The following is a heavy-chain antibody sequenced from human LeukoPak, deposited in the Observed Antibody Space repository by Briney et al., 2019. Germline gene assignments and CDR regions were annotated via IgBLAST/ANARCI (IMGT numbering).Heavy chain of an antibody. Sequence: SETLSLTCTVSGGSISSSSYYWGWIRQPPGKGLEWIGSIYYSGSTYYNPSLKSRVTISVDTSKNQFSLKLSSVTAADTAVYYCARGHYYDSSGYYVEDYWGQGTLVTVSS. CDR3: ARGHYYDSSGYYVEDY. CDR2: IYYSGST. J-gene: IGHJ4*02. D-gene: IGHD3-22*01. CDR1: GGSISSSSYY. V-gene: IGHV4-39*07.